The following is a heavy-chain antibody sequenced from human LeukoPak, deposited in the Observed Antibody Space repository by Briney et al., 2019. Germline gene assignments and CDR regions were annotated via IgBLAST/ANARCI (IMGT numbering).Heavy chain of an antibody. CDR1: GFTFSNAW. D-gene: IGHD3-10*01. Sequence: GGSLRLSCAASGFTFSNAWMSWVRQAPGKGLEWVANIKQDGSEKYYVDSVKGRFTISRDNAKNSLYLQMNSLRAEDTAVYYCARAQERPMVRGVIPDYWGQGTLVTVSS. V-gene: IGHV3-7*01. J-gene: IGHJ4*02. CDR2: IKQDGSEK. CDR3: ARAQERPMVRGVIPDY.